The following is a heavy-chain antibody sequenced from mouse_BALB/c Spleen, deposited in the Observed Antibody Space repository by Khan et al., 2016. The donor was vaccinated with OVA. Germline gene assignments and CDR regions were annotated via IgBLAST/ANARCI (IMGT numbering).Heavy chain of an antibody. CDR1: GYTFTSYW. V-gene: IGHV1S81*02. CDR3: ARIKKIVATYFNY. J-gene: IGHJ2*01. CDR2: TNPTNGRT. D-gene: IGHD1-1*01. Sequence: QVRLQQSGAELVKAGASVKMSCKASGYTFTSYWMHWVKQRLGQGLEWFAETNPTNGRTYYNEKFKSKATLTVDKSSSTAYMLLSGPTFEDSAVYYCARIKKIVATYFNYGGQGTTRKVS.